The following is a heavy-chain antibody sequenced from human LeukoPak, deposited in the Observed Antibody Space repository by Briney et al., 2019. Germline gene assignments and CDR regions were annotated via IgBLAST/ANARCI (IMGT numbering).Heavy chain of an antibody. CDR1: GYTFTSYG. J-gene: IGHJ4*02. D-gene: IGHD2-2*01. CDR2: ISAYNGNT. V-gene: IGHV1-18*01. Sequence: ASVTVSCKASGYTFTSYGISWVRQAPGQGLEWMGWISAYNGNTNYAQKLQGRVTMTTDTSTSTAYMELRSLRSDDTAVYYCARGAAGSTRRDPFDYWGQGTLVTVSS. CDR3: ARGAAGSTRRDPFDY.